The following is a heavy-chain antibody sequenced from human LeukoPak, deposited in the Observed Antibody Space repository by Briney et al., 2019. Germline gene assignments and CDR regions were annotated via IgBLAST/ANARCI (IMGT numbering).Heavy chain of an antibody. CDR2: IKQDGSEK. J-gene: IGHJ4*02. D-gene: IGHD1-26*01. V-gene: IGHV3-7*04. CDR3: ARAAYTGSPTSFDY. Sequence: GGSLRLSCAASGFTFSTSWMSWVRQAPGKGLEWVATIKQDGSEKYYVDSVKGRFTISRDNAKISLYLQMNSLRAEDTAVYYCARAAYTGSPTSFDYWGQGTLLAVSS. CDR1: GFTFSTSW.